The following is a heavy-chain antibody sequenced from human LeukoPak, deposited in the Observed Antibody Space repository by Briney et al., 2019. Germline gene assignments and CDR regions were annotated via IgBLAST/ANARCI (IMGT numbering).Heavy chain of an antibody. CDR3: ARVVVAATFFDY. D-gene: IGHD2-15*01. CDR1: GYSISSGYY. CDR2: IYHSGST. Sequence: SETLSLTCAVSGYSISSGYYWGWIPQPPGKGLEWIGSIYHSGSTYYNPSLKGRVTISVDTSKNQYSLKLSSVPAADTAVYYCARVVVAATFFDYWGQGTLVTVSS. V-gene: IGHV4-38-2*01. J-gene: IGHJ4*02.